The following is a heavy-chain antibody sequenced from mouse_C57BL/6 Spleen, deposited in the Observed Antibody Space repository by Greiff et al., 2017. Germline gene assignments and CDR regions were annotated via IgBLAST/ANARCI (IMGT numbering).Heavy chain of an antibody. Sequence: QVQLKESGPELVKPGASVKISCKASGYAFSSSWMNWVKQRPGKGLEWIGRIYPGDGDTNYNGKFKGKATLTADKSSSTAYMQLSSLASEDSAVYFCASRGAHAFAYWGQGTPLTVSA. CDR2: IYPGDGDT. V-gene: IGHV1-82*01. J-gene: IGHJ2*01. CDR1: GYAFSSSW. CDR3: ASRGAHAFAY. D-gene: IGHD1-3*01.